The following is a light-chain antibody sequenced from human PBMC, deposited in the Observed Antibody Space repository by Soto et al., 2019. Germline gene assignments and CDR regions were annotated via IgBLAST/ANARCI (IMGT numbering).Light chain of an antibody. V-gene: IGLV2-18*02. CDR1: SSEVGNYNR. CDR2: DVS. CDR3: SSYTTSSTYV. J-gene: IGLJ1*01. Sequence: QSALTQPPSVSGSPGQSVAISCTGTSSEVGNYNRVSWYQQPPGTAPRLMIYDVSNRPSGVPDRFSGSKSGNTASLTISGLQADDEADYYCSSYTTSSTYVVGTGTNVTVL.